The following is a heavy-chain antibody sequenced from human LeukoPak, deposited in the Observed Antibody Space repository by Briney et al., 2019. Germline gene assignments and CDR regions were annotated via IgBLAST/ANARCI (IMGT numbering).Heavy chain of an antibody. Sequence: GGSLRLSCAASGFTFSSYSMNWVRQAPGKGLEWVSSISSSSSYIYYADSVKGRFTISRDNAKNSLYLQMNSLRAEDTAVYYCARDRDGLWRGSDCWGQGTLVTVSS. V-gene: IGHV3-21*01. J-gene: IGHJ4*02. CDR2: ISSSSSYI. CDR3: ARDRDGLWRGSDC. CDR1: GFTFSSYS. D-gene: IGHD3/OR15-3a*01.